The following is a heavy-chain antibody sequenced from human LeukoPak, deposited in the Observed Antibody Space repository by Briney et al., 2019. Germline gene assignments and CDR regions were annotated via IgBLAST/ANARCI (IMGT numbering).Heavy chain of an antibody. CDR1: GFTFSSYS. Sequence: GGSLRLSCASAGFTFSSYSMSWVREAPGKELEWVSSISSSSSYIYYADSVKGRFTISRDNAKNSLYLQMNSLRAEDTAVYYCARDGAYNYYYMDVWGKGTTVTVSS. J-gene: IGHJ6*03. CDR2: ISSSSSYI. CDR3: ARDGAYNYYYMDV. V-gene: IGHV3-21*01. D-gene: IGHD3-16*01.